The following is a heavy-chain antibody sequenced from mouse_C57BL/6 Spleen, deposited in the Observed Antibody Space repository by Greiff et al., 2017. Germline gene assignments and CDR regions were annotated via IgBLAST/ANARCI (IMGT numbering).Heavy chain of an antibody. CDR1: GFTFSSYG. D-gene: IGHD1-1*01. CDR2: ISSGGSYT. V-gene: IGHV5-6*01. Sequence: EVQVVESGGDLVKPGGSLKLSCAASGFTFSSYGMSWVRQTPDKRLEWVATISSGGSYTYYPDSVKGRFTISRDNAKNTLYLQMSSPKSEDTAMYYCARLPLYYGSSYGYFDVWGTGTTVTVSS. J-gene: IGHJ1*03. CDR3: ARLPLYYGSSYGYFDV.